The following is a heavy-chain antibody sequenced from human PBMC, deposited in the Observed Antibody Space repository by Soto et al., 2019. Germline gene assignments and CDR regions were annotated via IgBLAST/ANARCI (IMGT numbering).Heavy chain of an antibody. V-gene: IGHV3-30-3*01. J-gene: IGHJ3*02. CDR3: ARPLTRRGGEVLAFDI. CDR2: ISYDGSSK. CDR1: GFTFSSYA. D-gene: IGHD3-16*01. Sequence: GGSLRLSCAAAGFTFSSYAMHWVRQAPGKGLEWVAVISYDGSSKYYAGSVKGRFTISRDNSKNTLYLQMDSLRAEDTAFYYCARPLTRRGGEVLAFDIWGQGTMVTVSS.